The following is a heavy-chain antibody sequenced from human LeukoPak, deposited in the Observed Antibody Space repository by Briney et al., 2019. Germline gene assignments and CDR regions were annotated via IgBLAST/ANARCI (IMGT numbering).Heavy chain of an antibody. D-gene: IGHD5/OR15-5a*01. CDR3: TRTRRSTSGLDDFDI. V-gene: IGHV3-74*01. J-gene: IGHJ3*02. Sequence: GGSLRLSCAASGFTFNNYWMHWVRQAPGKGLVWVSRISKDGSTTNYADSVKGRFTISRDNARNSLSLQMNSLGAEDTAIYYCTRTRRSTSGLDDFDIWGQGTIVTVSS. CDR2: ISKDGSTT. CDR1: GFTFNNYW.